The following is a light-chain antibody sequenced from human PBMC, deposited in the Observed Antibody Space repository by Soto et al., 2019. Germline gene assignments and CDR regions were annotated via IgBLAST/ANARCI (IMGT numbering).Light chain of an antibody. CDR3: QQSYNTPPT. Sequence: DIQMTQSPSSLSASLRDRVTITCRAGQRISNFLNWYQQKPGKAPKLLIYGASTLQGGVPSRFSGSGPGTDFTLTISSLEPEDFATYYCQQSYNTPPTFGAGTKVEI. CDR2: GAS. V-gene: IGKV1-39*01. CDR1: QRISNF. J-gene: IGKJ4*01.